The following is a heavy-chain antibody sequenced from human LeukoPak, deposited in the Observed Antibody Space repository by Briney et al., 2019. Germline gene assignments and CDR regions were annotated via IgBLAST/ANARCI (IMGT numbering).Heavy chain of an antibody. CDR3: ARDNRFSWSYYVDPFQH. Sequence: ASVKVSCKASGYTFTSYYMHWVRQAPGQGLEWMGIINPSGGSTSYAQKFQGRVTMTRDMSTSTVYMELSSLRSEDTAVYYCARDNRFSWSYYVDPFQHWGQGTLVTVSS. CDR1: GYTFTSYY. J-gene: IGHJ1*01. V-gene: IGHV1-46*01. CDR2: INPSGGST. D-gene: IGHD1-26*01.